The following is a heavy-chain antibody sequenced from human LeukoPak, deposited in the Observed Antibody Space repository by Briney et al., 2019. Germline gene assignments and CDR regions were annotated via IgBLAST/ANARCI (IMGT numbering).Heavy chain of an antibody. J-gene: IGHJ4*02. CDR3: AKGPRYCSGGSCYFDY. CDR1: GFTFSSYA. D-gene: IGHD2-15*01. Sequence: GGSLRLSCAASGFTFSSYAMHWVRQAPGKGLEYVSAISSNGGSTYYANSVKGRFTISRDNSKNTLYLQMGSLRAEDMAVYYCAKGPRYCSGGSCYFDYWGQGTLVTVSS. V-gene: IGHV3-64*01. CDR2: ISSNGGST.